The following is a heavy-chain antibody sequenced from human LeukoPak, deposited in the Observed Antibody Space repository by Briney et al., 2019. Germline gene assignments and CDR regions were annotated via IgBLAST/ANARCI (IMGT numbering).Heavy chain of an antibody. CDR1: GFTFSSYA. V-gene: IGHV3-23*01. J-gene: IGHJ4*02. CDR3: AKGGGSSCYSPSDY. CDR2: ISGSGTDT. D-gene: IGHD2-15*01. Sequence: PGGSLRLSCGGSGFTFSSYAMSWVRPAPGKGLEWVSAISGSGTDTFYANSVKGRFTISRDNPKNTLYLQMNSLRAEDTAVYYCAKGGGSSCYSPSDYWGQGTLVTVSS.